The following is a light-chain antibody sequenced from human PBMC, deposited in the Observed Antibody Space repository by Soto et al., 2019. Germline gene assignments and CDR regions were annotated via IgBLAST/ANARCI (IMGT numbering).Light chain of an antibody. Sequence: EIVLTQSPGTLSLSPGERVTLSCRASQTVSSSYLAWYQQTPGQAPRLLIYGASTRATGIPDRFRGSGSGTDFSLTITRLEPEDFAVYYCQQYGSSPNTFGQGTKLEIK. CDR3: QQYGSSPNT. CDR2: GAS. V-gene: IGKV3-20*01. CDR1: QTVSSSY. J-gene: IGKJ2*01.